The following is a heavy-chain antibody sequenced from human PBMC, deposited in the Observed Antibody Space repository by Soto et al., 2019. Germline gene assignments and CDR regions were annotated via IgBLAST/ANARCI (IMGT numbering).Heavy chain of an antibody. CDR1: GGSISRYY. J-gene: IGHJ6*02. Sequence: PSETLSLTCTVSGGSISRYYWSWIRQPPGKGLEWIGYLYNTGSTIYNPSLESRVTISVDTSKNQFSLKLNSVTAADTAVYYCARDLWGYCGTDCYPLEVWGPGTTVTVSS. D-gene: IGHD2-21*02. CDR2: LYNTGST. CDR3: ARDLWGYCGTDCYPLEV. V-gene: IGHV4-59*01.